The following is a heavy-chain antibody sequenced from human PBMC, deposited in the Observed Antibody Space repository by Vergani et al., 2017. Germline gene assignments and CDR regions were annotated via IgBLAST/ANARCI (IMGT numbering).Heavy chain of an antibody. CDR3: ARGNYGGNRHYYFDY. V-gene: IGHV1-46*01. CDR2: INPSGGST. J-gene: IGHJ4*02. D-gene: IGHD4-23*01. CDR1: GYTFTSYY. Sequence: QVQLVQSGAEVKKPGASVKVSCKASGYTFTSYYMHWVRQAPGQGLEWMGIINPSGGSTSYAQKFQGRVTMTRETSTSTVYMELSSLRSEDTAVYYCARGNYGGNRHYYFDYWGQGTLVTVSS.